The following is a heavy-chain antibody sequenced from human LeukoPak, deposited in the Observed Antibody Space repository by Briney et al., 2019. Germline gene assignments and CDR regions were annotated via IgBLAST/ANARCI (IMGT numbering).Heavy chain of an antibody. CDR2: IIPIFGTA. V-gene: IGHV1-69*13. J-gene: IGHJ3*02. CDR3: ATRDVLFHAFDI. Sequence: SVKVSCKASGGTFSSYAISWVRQAPGQGLEWMGGIIPIFGTANYAQKFQGRVTITADESTSTAYMELSSLRSEDTAVYYCATRDVLFHAFDIWGQGTMVTVSS. CDR1: GGTFSSYA.